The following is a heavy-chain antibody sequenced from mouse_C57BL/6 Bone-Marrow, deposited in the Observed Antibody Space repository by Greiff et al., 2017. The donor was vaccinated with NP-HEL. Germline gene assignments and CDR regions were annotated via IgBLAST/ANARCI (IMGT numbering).Heavy chain of an antibody. CDR1: GFTFSDYG. V-gene: IGHV5-17*01. Sequence: EVQLVESGGGLVKPGGSLKLSCAASGFTFSDYGMHWVRQAPEQGLEWVAYISSGSSTIYYADTVKGRFTISRDNAKNTLFLQMTSLRSEDTAMYYCAREGNWYYFDYWGQGTTLTVSS. J-gene: IGHJ2*01. CDR2: ISSGSSTI. D-gene: IGHD4-1*01. CDR3: AREGNWYYFDY.